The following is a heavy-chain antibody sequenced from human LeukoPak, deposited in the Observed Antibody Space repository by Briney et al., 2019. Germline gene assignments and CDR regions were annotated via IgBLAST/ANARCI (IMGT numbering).Heavy chain of an antibody. J-gene: IGHJ6*03. V-gene: IGHV1-8*01. CDR3: ARDIGGRGYDFWSGYYYYYYMDV. D-gene: IGHD3-3*01. CDR2: MNPKSGNT. Sequence: ASVKVSCKASGYNFTAYGIGWVRQAPGQGLEWMGWMNPKSGNTDYAQKFQGRLTMTRDTSTNTAYMELSGLRSDDTAVYYCARDIGGRGYDFWSGYYYYYYMDVWGKGTTVTVSS. CDR1: GYNFTAYG.